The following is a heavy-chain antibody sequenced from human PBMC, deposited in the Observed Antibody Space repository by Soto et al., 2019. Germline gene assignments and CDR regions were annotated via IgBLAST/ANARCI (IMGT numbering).Heavy chain of an antibody. J-gene: IGHJ3*02. Sequence: GGSLKLSCVASGFTFSSYSMNWVRQAPGKGLEWVSYISSSSSTIYYADSVKGRFTISRDNAKNSLYLQMNSLRAEDTAVYYCARGSGHDFDAFDIWGQGTMVTVSS. V-gene: IGHV3-48*01. CDR3: ARGSGHDFDAFDI. CDR2: ISSSSSTI. D-gene: IGHD5-12*01. CDR1: GFTFSSYS.